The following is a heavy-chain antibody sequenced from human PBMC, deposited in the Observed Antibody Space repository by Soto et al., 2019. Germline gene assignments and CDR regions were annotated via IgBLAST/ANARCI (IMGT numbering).Heavy chain of an antibody. V-gene: IGHV3-30-3*01. Sequence: QVQLVESGGGVVQPGRSLRLSCAASGFTFSSYAMHWVRQAPGKGLEWVAVISYDGSNKYYADSVKGRFTISRDNSKNTLYLQMNSLRAEDTAVYYCARGPERSGWYPDDAFDIWGQGTMVTVSS. J-gene: IGHJ3*02. D-gene: IGHD6-19*01. CDR3: ARGPERSGWYPDDAFDI. CDR1: GFTFSSYA. CDR2: ISYDGSNK.